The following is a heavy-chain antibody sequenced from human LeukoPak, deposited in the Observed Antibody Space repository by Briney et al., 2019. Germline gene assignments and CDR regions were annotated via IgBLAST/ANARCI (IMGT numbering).Heavy chain of an antibody. CDR1: GFTFSSYD. V-gene: IGHV3-30*18. J-gene: IGHJ4*02. CDR3: AKRLPYCFDY. CDR2: ISYDGSNT. D-gene: IGHD5-12*01. Sequence: GGSLRLSCAASGFTFSSYDIHWVRQAPGKGLEWVAVISYDGSNTYYTDSVKGRFTISRDNSKNTLYLQMNSLRAEDTAVYYCAKRLPYCFDYWGQGTLVTVSS.